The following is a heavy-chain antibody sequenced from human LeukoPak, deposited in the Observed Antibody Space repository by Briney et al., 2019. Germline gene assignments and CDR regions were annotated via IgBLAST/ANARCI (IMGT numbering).Heavy chain of an antibody. D-gene: IGHD6-13*01. V-gene: IGHV1-8*03. Sequence: ASVKVSCKASGYTFTIYNINWVRQATGQGHEWMGWINPNSGNTGYAQKFQGRVTITRNTSLSTAYMELSSLRSEDTAVYYCARGLLSGSSWYHLDYWGQGTLVTVSS. CDR2: INPNSGNT. J-gene: IGHJ4*02. CDR1: GYTFTIYN. CDR3: ARGLLSGSSWYHLDY.